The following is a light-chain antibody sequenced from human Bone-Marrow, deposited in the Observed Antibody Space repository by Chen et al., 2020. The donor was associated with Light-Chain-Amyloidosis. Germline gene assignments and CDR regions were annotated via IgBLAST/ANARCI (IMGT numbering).Light chain of an antibody. V-gene: IGLV3-25*03. CDR1: DLPTKY. CDR2: IDT. CDR3: QSADSSGTYEVI. J-gene: IGLJ2*01. Sequence: SYELTQPPSVSVSPGQKARITCSGDDLPTKYAYWYQQKPGQAPVLVIHIDTERPSGISERFSGSSSGTTATLTISGVQAEDEADYHCQSADSSGTYEVIFGGGTKLTVL.